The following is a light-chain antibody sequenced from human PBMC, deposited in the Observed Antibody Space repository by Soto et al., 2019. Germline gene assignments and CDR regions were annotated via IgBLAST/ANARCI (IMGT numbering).Light chain of an antibody. Sequence: DIVLTQSPGTLSLSPGERATLSCRASQSVSSNFLAWYQQKPGQAPRLLIYGASNRATGIPDKFNGSGSGTDFTLTIRRLEPEDFAMYYCKQYGSSPRTFGQGTKVDIK. J-gene: IGKJ1*01. CDR2: GAS. CDR1: QSVSSNF. V-gene: IGKV3-20*01. CDR3: KQYGSSPRT.